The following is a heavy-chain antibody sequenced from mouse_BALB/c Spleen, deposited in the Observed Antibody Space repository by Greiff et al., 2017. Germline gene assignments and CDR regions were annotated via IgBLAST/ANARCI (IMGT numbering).Heavy chain of an antibody. V-gene: IGHV1-26*01. CDR3: ARHYGSSYDYAMDY. CDR2: INPYNGGT. CDR1: GYSFTGYT. Sequence: EIQLQQSGPELVKPGASMKISCKASGYSFTGYTMNWVKQSHGKNLEWIGLINPYNGGTSYNQKFKGKATLTVDKSSSTAYMELLSLTSEDSAVYYCARHYGSSYDYAMDYWGQGTSVTVSS. J-gene: IGHJ4*01. D-gene: IGHD1-1*01.